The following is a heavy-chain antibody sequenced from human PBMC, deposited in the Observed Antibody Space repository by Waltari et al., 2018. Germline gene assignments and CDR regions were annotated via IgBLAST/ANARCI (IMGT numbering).Heavy chain of an antibody. CDR3: ATDEISARGWLDP. CDR2: IIPVFATT. V-gene: IGHV1-69*06. J-gene: IGHJ5*02. Sequence: QVQLVQSGAEVKKPGSSVKVSCKASGGTFSSNAVSWVRQAPGQGLEWMGGIIPVFATTNYKQKFQGRVTLTADISTNTAFLEIKNLRSDDTAVYFCATDEISARGWLDPWGQGTLVIVSS. CDR1: GGTFSSNA. D-gene: IGHD3-16*01.